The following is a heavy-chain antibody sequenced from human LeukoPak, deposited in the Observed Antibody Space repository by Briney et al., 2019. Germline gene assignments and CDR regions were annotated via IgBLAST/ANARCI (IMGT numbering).Heavy chain of an antibody. Sequence: SETLSLTCTVSGGSIRSYYWSWSRQPPGKGLEWIGYIYYSGSTNYNPSLKGRVTISVDTSKNQFSLKLSSVTAADTAVYYCARLLYGNTLDSWGQGTLVTVSS. V-gene: IGHV4-59*01. D-gene: IGHD1/OR15-1a*01. CDR1: GGSIRSYY. CDR2: IYYSGST. CDR3: ARLLYGNTLDS. J-gene: IGHJ4*02.